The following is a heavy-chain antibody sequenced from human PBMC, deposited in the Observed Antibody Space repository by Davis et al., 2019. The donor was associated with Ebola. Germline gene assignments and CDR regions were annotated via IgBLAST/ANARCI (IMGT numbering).Heavy chain of an antibody. CDR2: ISGSGTDM. CDR1: GFTVSSNY. J-gene: IGHJ6*02. Sequence: PGGSLRLSCAASGFTVSSNYMSWIRQAPGKGLEWVSSISGSGTDMHYADSVRGRFAISRDNAGKLLSLQIYSLRAEDTAVYYCARFTIAARTYYYYGMDVWGQGTTVTVSS. D-gene: IGHD1-14*01. V-gene: IGHV3-11*01. CDR3: ARFTIAARTYYYYGMDV.